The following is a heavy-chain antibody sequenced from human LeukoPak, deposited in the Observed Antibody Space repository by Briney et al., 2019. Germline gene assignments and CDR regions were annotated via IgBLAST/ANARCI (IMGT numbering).Heavy chain of an antibody. D-gene: IGHD3-10*02. J-gene: IGHJ6*04. CDR2: ISSSGSTI. Sequence: PGGSLRLSCAASGFTFSSYEMNWLRQAPGKALEWVSYISSSGSTIYYADSVKGRFTISRDNAKNSLYLQMNSLRAEDTAVYYCAELGITMVGGVWGKGTTVTISS. CDR1: GFTFSSYE. V-gene: IGHV3-48*03. CDR3: AELGITMVGGV.